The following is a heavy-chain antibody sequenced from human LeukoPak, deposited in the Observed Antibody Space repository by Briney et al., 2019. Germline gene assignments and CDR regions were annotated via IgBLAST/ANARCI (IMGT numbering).Heavy chain of an antibody. Sequence: SETLSLTCAVSGGSISSNSYYWGWIRQPPGKGLEWIGEINHSGSANYNPSLKSRVTILLDMSKNQFSLNLSSVTAADTAVYYCARRPRGVIIKTWFDSWGQGTLVTVSS. CDR3: ARRPRGVIIKTWFDS. J-gene: IGHJ5*01. CDR1: GGSISSNSYY. D-gene: IGHD3-10*01. CDR2: INHSGSA. V-gene: IGHV4-39*07.